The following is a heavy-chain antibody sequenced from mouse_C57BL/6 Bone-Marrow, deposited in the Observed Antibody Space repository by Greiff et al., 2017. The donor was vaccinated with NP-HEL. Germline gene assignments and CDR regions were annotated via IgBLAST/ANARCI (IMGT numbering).Heavy chain of an antibody. CDR2: IRNKANGYTT. D-gene: IGHD2-1*01. V-gene: IGHV7-3*01. J-gene: IGHJ4*01. Sequence: VQLKESGGGLVQPGGSLSLSCAASGFTFTDYYMSWVRQPPGKALEWLGFIRNKANGYTTEYSASVKGRFTISRDNSQSILYLQMNALRAEDSATYYCSRYWGNYPYYYAMDYWGQGTSVTVSS. CDR1: GFTFTDYY. CDR3: SRYWGNYPYYYAMDY.